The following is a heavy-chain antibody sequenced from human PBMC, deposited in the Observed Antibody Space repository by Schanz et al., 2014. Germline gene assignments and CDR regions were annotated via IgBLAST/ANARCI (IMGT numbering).Heavy chain of an antibody. J-gene: IGHJ4*02. CDR3: AKDHAGSDILTALGN. CDR2: ISSSSSTI. Sequence: EVQLVESGGGLVQPRGSLRLSCAASEFSFSSFGMNWVRQAPGKGLEWVSYISSSSSTIYYADSVKGRFTISRDNAKNSLYLQMNSLSAEDTAVYYCAKDHAGSDILTALGNWGQGTLVTVSS. CDR1: EFSFSSFG. D-gene: IGHD3-9*01. V-gene: IGHV3-48*01.